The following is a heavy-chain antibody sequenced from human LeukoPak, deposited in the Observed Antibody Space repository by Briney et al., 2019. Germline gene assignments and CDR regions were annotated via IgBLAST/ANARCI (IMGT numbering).Heavy chain of an antibody. Sequence: SETLSLTCAVSGYSISRGYYWGWIRQPPGKGLEWIGSIYHSGSTYYSPSLKSRVSISVDTSKNQFSLKVRSVTAADTAVYYGAGWFGELSSLFAYWGQGILVTVSS. D-gene: IGHD3-10*01. J-gene: IGHJ4*02. CDR2: IYHSGST. CDR3: AGWFGELSSLFAY. V-gene: IGHV4-38-2*01. CDR1: GYSISRGYY.